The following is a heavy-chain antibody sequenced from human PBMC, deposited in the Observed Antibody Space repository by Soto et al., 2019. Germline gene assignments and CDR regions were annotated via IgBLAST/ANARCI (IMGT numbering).Heavy chain of an antibody. CDR2: ISYDGSNK. D-gene: IGHD5-12*01. V-gene: IGHV3-30-3*01. CDR1: GFTFSSYA. J-gene: IGHJ6*02. Sequence: VGSLRLSCAASGFTFSSYAMHWVRQAPGKGLEWVAVISYDGSNKYYADSVKGRFTISRDNSKNTLYLQMNSLRAEDTAVYYCARDRWILYYYYGMDVCGQGTTVTVSS. CDR3: ARDRWILYYYYGMDV.